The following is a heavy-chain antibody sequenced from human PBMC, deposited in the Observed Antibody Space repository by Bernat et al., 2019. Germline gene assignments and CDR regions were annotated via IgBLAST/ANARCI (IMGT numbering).Heavy chain of an antibody. V-gene: IGHV3-30-3*01. CDR2: ISYDGSNK. D-gene: IGHD5-18*01. Sequence: QVQLVESGGGVVQPGRSLRLSCAASGFTFSSYAMHWVRQAPGKGLEWVAVISYDGSNKYYADSVKGRFTISRDNSKNTLYLQMNSLRAEDTAVYYCARERTIQPNYYFDYWGQGTLVTVSS. J-gene: IGHJ4*02. CDR3: ARERTIQPNYYFDY. CDR1: GFTFSSYA.